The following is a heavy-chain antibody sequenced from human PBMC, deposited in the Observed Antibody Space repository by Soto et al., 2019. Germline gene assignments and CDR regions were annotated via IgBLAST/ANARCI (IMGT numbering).Heavy chain of an antibody. CDR3: ARGPAYSSTLLIDY. CDR1: GGTFSSYA. V-gene: IGHV1-69*12. J-gene: IGHJ4*02. Sequence: QVQLVQSGAEVKKPGSSVKVSCKASGGTFSSYAISWVRQAPGQGLEWMGGIIPIFGTANYAQKFQGRVTITADESTSTAYIELSSLRSEDTAVYYCARGPAYSSTLLIDYWGQGTLVTVSS. CDR2: IIPIFGTA. D-gene: IGHD6-13*01.